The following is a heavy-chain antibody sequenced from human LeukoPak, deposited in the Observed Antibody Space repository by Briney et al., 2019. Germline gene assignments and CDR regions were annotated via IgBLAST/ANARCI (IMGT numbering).Heavy chain of an antibody. CDR1: GFTFSSYG. CDR2: LSSGGTSK. V-gene: IGHV3-30-3*01. D-gene: IGHD4-23*01. J-gene: IGHJ3*02. Sequence: GGSLRLSCEAYGFTFSSYGFEWVRQAPGKGLVWVAFLSSGGTSKYYADSVKVRFTISRDNSKNTLYLEMDSLSVQDTPLYYCAIPDNGGLSHRFDMWGQGTRVTVSS. CDR3: AIPDNGGLSHRFDM.